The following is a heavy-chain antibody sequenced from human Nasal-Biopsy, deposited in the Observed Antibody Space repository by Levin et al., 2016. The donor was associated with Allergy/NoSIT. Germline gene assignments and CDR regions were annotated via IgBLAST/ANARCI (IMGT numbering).Heavy chain of an antibody. Sequence: GESLKISCTVSGFTMSNYPLHWVRLAPGKGLEWVAVISYDGRTKHYADSVKGRFTISRDNSKNTLYVQMSRVRPDDTAIYYCARDVSLGIGAAGYLDSWGQGTLVIVSS. J-gene: IGHJ4*02. D-gene: IGHD6-13*01. V-gene: IGHV3-30*04. CDR2: ISYDGRTK. CDR3: ARDVSLGIGAAGYLDS. CDR1: GFTMSNYP.